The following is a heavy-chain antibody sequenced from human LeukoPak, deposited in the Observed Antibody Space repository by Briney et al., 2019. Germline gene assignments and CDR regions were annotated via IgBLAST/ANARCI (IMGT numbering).Heavy chain of an antibody. Sequence: ASVKVPCKASGYTFSSCGITWVRQAPGQGLEWMGWISAYNGNIKYAQNLQGRVSMTTDTATTTAYMELRSLRSDDTAVYYCARTPGIEVARGDFWGQGTLVTVSS. D-gene: IGHD6-19*01. J-gene: IGHJ4*02. V-gene: IGHV1-18*01. CDR1: GYTFSSCG. CDR3: ARTPGIEVARGDF. CDR2: ISAYNGNI.